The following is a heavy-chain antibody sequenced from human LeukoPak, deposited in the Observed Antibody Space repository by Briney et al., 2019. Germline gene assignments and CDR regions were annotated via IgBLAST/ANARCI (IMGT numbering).Heavy chain of an antibody. CDR1: GFTFTSHA. Sequence: GGSLRLSCAASGFTFTSHAMHWVRQTPGKGLGWVAVISSDTNHRYYSHSVRGRFTISRDNSKNTLYLQVDSLTPEDTGVYYCARDSVAGPPDYFDYWGQGTLITISS. J-gene: IGHJ4*02. CDR2: ISSDTNHR. V-gene: IGHV3-30-3*01. CDR3: ARDSVAGPPDYFDY.